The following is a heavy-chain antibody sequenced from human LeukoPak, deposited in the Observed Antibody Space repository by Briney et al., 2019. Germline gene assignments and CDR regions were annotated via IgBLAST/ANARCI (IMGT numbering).Heavy chain of an antibody. CDR1: GFTFSSYA. D-gene: IGHD2/OR15-2a*01. CDR3: VKGVTFTGAGDSFDA. CDR2: VSGSGASS. Sequence: PGGTLRLSCAASGFTFSSYAMSWVRQAPGKGLEWVSGVSGSGASSFYSDSAKGRFTASRDDSKNAVYLQLNDVTAEDTALYYCVKGVTFTGAGDSFDAWGQGTLVTVSS. J-gene: IGHJ4*02. V-gene: IGHV3-23*01.